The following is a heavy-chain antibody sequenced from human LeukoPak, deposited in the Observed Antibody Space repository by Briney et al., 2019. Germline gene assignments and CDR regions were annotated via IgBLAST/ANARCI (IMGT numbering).Heavy chain of an antibody. D-gene: IGHD2-2*01. CDR1: GYTFSDYA. CDR3: ARWGCSSASCNASFDY. V-gene: IGHV1-3*03. Sequence: ASVKVSCKASGYTFSDYAIHWVRQAPGRGLEWMGWINSGIYKTRYSRDFQGRVTITRDTSARTVYMELSSLRSEDMAVYYCARWGCSSASCNASFDYWGQGTLVTVSS. J-gene: IGHJ4*02. CDR2: INSGIYKT.